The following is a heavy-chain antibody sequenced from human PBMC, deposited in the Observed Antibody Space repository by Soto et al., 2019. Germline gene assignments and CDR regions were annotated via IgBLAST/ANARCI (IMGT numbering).Heavy chain of an antibody. CDR2: ISYDGSNK. J-gene: IGHJ6*02. CDR3: AKGSRITMVRGVKGMDV. D-gene: IGHD3-10*01. V-gene: IGHV3-30*18. Sequence: SLRLSCAASGFTFSSYGMHWVRQAPGKGLEWVAVISYDGSNKYYADSVKGRFTISRDNSKNTLYLQMNSLRAEDTAVYYCAKGSRITMVRGVKGMDVWGQGTTVTVSS. CDR1: GFTFSSYG.